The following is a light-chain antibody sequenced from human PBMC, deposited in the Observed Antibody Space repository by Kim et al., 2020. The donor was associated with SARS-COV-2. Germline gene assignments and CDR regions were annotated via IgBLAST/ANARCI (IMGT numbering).Light chain of an antibody. J-gene: IGLJ3*02. CDR2: LNSDGSH. V-gene: IGLV4-69*01. Sequence: QPVLTQSPSASASLGASVKLTCTLSSGHSSYAIAWHQQQPEKGPRYLMKLNSDGSHSKGDGIPDRFSGSSSGAERYLTISSLQPEDEADYYCQTWGTGIHVFGGGTQLTVL. CDR1: SGHSSYA. CDR3: QTWGTGIHV.